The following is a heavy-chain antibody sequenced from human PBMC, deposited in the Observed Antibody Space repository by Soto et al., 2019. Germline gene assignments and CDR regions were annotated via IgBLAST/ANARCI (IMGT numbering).Heavy chain of an antibody. D-gene: IGHD6-19*01. V-gene: IGHV1-69*12. J-gene: IGHJ5*02. CDR3: GRELAVGGTPAP. CDR1: GGTFSSYA. CDR2: IIPIFGTA. Sequence: QVQLVQSGAEVKKPGSSVKVSCKASGGTFSSYAISWVRQAPGQGLEWMGGIIPIFGTANYAQKFQGRVRITGEEPRSTASREMGGRGSEDPAVYSCGRELAVGGTPAPGGQETLVTVPS.